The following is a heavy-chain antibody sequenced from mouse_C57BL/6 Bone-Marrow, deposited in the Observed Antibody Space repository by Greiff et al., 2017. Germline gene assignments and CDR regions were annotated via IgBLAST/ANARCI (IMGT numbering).Heavy chain of an antibody. CDR2: IDPSDSYT. J-gene: IGHJ2*01. V-gene: IGHV1-69*01. CDR3: ARDLIITTVVATDY. Sequence: QVQLQQPGAELVMPGASVKLSCKASGYTFTSYWMHWVKQRPGQGLEWIGEIDPSDSYTNYNQKFKGKSTLTVDKSSSPAYMQLSSLTSEDSAVYYCARDLIITTVVATDYWGQGTTLTVSS. CDR1: GYTFTSYW. D-gene: IGHD1-1*01.